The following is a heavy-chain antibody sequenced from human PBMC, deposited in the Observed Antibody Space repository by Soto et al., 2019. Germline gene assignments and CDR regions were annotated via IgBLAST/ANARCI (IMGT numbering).Heavy chain of an antibody. J-gene: IGHJ4*02. V-gene: IGHV4-34*01. CDR2: INHSGST. Sequence: TSETLSLTCAVYGGSFSGYYWSWIRQPPGKGLEWIGEINHSGSTNYNPSLKSRVTISVDTSKNQFSLKLSSVTAADTAVYYCARGASGYSESSGYYSPYYFDDWGQGTLVTVSS. D-gene: IGHD3-22*01. CDR1: GGSFSGYY. CDR3: ARGASGYSESSGYYSPYYFDD.